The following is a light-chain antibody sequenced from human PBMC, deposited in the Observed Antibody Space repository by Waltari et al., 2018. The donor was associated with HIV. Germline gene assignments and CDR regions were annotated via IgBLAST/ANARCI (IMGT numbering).Light chain of an antibody. Sequence: SYEVTQPPSVSVSPGQTGSITCSGDKLGEKYACWYQQKPGQSPVLVIYQDTKRPSGIPERFSGSNSGNTATLTISGTQAMDEADYYCQAWDNSTVIFGGGTKLTVL. CDR2: QDT. CDR1: KLGEKY. J-gene: IGLJ2*01. CDR3: QAWDNSTVI. V-gene: IGLV3-1*01.